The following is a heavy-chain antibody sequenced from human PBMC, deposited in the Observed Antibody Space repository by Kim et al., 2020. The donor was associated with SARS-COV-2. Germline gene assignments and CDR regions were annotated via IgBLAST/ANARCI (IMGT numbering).Heavy chain of an antibody. CDR3: AREPSYDFWSGTIPDY. Sequence: GGSLRLSCAASGFTFSSYAMHWVRQAPGKGLEWVAVISYDGSNKYYADSVKGRFTISRDNSKNTLYLQMNSLRAEDTAVYYCAREPSYDFWSGTIPDYWGQGTLVTVSS. CDR1: GFTFSSYA. CDR2: ISYDGSNK. D-gene: IGHD3-3*01. V-gene: IGHV3-30-3*01. J-gene: IGHJ4*02.